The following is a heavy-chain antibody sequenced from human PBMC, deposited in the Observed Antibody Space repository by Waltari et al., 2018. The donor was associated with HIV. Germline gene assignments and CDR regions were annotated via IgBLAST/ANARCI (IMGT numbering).Heavy chain of an antibody. CDR1: GFTFDDYA. V-gene: IGHV3-43D*04. CDR2: ISWDGGST. Sequence: EVQLVESGGVVVQPGGSLRLSCAASGFTFDDYAMHWVRQAPGKGLEWVSLISWDGGSTYYADSVKGRFTISRVNSKNSLYLQMNSLRAEDTALYYCAKADVARGSGSYLSYWGQGTLVTVSS. J-gene: IGHJ4*02. D-gene: IGHD3-10*01. CDR3: AKADVARGSGSYLSY.